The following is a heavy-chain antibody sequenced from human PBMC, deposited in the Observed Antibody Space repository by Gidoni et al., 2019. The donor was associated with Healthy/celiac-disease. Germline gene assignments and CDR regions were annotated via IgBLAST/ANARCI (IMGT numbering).Heavy chain of an antibody. CDR2: INHSGST. CDR3: ARECARGSSWYRGPRRGFDY. CDR1: GGSFSGYY. D-gene: IGHD6-13*01. J-gene: IGHJ4*02. V-gene: IGHV4-34*01. Sequence: QVQLQQWGAGLLSPSETLSRTCAVYGGSFSGYYWSWIIQPPGKGLGWIGEINHSGSTNYHPSLKSRVTISVDTSKNQFSLKLSSVTAADTAVYYCARECARGSSWYRGPRRGFDYWGQGTLVTVSS.